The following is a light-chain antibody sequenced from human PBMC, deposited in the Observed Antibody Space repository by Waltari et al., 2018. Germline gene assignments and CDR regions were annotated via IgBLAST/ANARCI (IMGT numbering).Light chain of an antibody. CDR3: CSYADGTTSV. V-gene: IGLV2-23*02. Sequence: QSALTQPASVSGSPGQSITISCTGTSSDVGTYNLVSWYQQHPGKAPKVIIYGVTQRPPGVSKRFSGSKSGNTASLTISGLQAEDEADYYCCSYADGTTSVFGGGTKLTVL. CDR1: SSDVGTYNL. J-gene: IGLJ3*02. CDR2: GVT.